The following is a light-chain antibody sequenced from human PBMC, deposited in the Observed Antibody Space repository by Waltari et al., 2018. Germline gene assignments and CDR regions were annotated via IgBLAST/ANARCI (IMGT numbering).Light chain of an antibody. CDR2: GAS. V-gene: IGKV3-15*01. CDR1: QSVSSN. J-gene: IGKJ4*01. Sequence: EIVMTQSPATLSVSPGERATLSCRAGQSVSSNLAWYQQKPGQAPRLLIYGASTRATGIPARLSGSGSRTDFTLTISSLQSGDFAVYYCQHYNNWPPLTFGGGTKVEIK. CDR3: QHYNNWPPLT.